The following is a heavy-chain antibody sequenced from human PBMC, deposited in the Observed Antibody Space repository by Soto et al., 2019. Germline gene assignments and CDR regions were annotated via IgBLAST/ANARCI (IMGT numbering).Heavy chain of an antibody. D-gene: IGHD3-16*02. Sequence: QVQLVESGGGLVKPGGPLRLSCAASGFTFSDYYISWIRQAPGKGLEWVSYISDNGSTIYYADSVKGRFTISRDNAKNSSYLQMNTLRAEDTAVYYCAREIMITFGGIVVTGGFDYWGQGTLVTVSS. CDR1: GFTFSDYY. CDR3: AREIMITFGGIVVTGGFDY. J-gene: IGHJ4*02. CDR2: ISDNGSTI. V-gene: IGHV3-11*01.